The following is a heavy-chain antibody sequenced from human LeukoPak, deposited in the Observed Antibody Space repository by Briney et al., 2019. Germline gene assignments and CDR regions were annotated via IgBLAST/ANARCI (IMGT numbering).Heavy chain of an antibody. V-gene: IGHV5-51*01. CDR2: IYPGDSDT. D-gene: IGHD3-10*01. CDR3: ARQRAWFGELSSSWFDP. Sequence: GESLKISCKGSGYSFTSYWIGWVRQMPGKGPEWMGIIYPGDSDTRYSPSFQGQVTISADKSISTAYLQWSSLKASDTAMYYCARQRAWFGELSSSWFDPWGQGTLVTVSS. CDR1: GYSFTSYW. J-gene: IGHJ5*02.